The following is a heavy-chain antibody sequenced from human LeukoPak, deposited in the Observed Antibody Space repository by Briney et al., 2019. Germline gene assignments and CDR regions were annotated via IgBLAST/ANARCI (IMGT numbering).Heavy chain of an antibody. Sequence: PGGSLRLSCAASGFTFSSYWMTWVRQAPGKGLEWVANIKQDGSEIYYVDSVKGRFTISRDNAKNSLYLQMNSLRAEDTAVYYCARPSGYCSGGSCFPFDYWGQGTLVTVSS. CDR2: IKQDGSEI. J-gene: IGHJ4*02. CDR3: ARPSGYCSGGSCFPFDY. CDR1: GFTFSSYW. V-gene: IGHV3-7*05. D-gene: IGHD2-15*01.